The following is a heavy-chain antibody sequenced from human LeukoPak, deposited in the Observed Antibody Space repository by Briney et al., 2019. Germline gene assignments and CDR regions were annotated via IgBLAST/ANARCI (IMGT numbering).Heavy chain of an antibody. CDR3: ARDLEGYYDSSGYYYPDAFDI. V-gene: IGHV1-2*02. D-gene: IGHD3-22*01. CDR1: GYTFTGYY. Sequence: GASVKVSCKASGYTFTGYYMHWVRQAPGQGLEWMGWINPNSGGTNYAQKFQGRATMTRDTSISTAYMELSRLRSDDTAVYYCARDLEGYYDSSGYYYPDAFDIWGQGTMVTVSS. J-gene: IGHJ3*02. CDR2: INPNSGGT.